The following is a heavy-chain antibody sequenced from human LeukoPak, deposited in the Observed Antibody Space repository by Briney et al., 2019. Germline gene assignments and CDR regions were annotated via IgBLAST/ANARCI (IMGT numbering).Heavy chain of an antibody. V-gene: IGHV4-39*07. CDR3: ARGGYSSSLY. J-gene: IGHJ4*02. CDR2: ISYSGTT. D-gene: IGHD6-13*01. CDR1: GASISSSRYY. Sequence: SETLSLTCTVSGASISSSRYYWGWIRQPPGKGLEWIGSISYSGTTNYNPSLKSRVTISVDTSKNQFSLKLSSVTAADTAVYYCARGGYSSSLYWGQGTLVTVSS.